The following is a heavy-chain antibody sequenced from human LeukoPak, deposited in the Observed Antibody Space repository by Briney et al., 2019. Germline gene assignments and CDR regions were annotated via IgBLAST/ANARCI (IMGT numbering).Heavy chain of an antibody. Sequence: GGSLRLSCAASGFTFSSYAMSWVRQAPGKGLEWVSDISGSGGSTYYADSVRGRLNISRQNSKNTLYLKINSLRAGDPAVYYCAKGGSSYYDSSGYCGYWGQGTLVTVSS. CDR1: GFTFSSYA. CDR2: ISGSGGST. V-gene: IGHV3-23*01. D-gene: IGHD3-22*01. CDR3: AKGGSSYYDSSGYCGY. J-gene: IGHJ4*02.